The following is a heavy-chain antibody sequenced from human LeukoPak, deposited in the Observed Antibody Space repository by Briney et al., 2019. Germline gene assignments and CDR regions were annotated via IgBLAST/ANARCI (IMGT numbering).Heavy chain of an antibody. CDR3: AGLVWELRDYYFDY. J-gene: IGHJ4*02. V-gene: IGHV4-59*08. D-gene: IGHD1-26*01. CDR1: GGSISSYY. Sequence: SETLSLTCTVSGGSISSYYWSWIRQPPGKGLEWIGYIYYSGSTNYNPSLKSRVTISVDTSKNQFSLKLSSGTAPDTAVYYCAGLVWELRDYYFDYWAREPWSPSPQ. CDR2: IYYSGST.